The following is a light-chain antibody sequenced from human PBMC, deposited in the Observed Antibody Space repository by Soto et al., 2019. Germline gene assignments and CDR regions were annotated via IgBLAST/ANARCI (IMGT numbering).Light chain of an antibody. Sequence: EIVMTQSPATLSVSPGEGATLSCRASQSVSMNLAWYQQKPGQAPRLLLYDASTTAADIPARFSGSGSGTDFTLTISSLDPEDSAVYYCHQRSKWPLTFGGGTKVDIK. CDR3: HQRSKWPLT. CDR1: QSVSMN. J-gene: IGKJ4*01. CDR2: DAS. V-gene: IGKV3-11*01.